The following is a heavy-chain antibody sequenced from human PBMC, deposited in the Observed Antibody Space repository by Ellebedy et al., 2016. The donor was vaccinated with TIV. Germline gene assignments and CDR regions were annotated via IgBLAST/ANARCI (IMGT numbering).Heavy chain of an antibody. CDR2: IDWDDDK. CDR1: GFSLSTSGMC. Sequence: SGPTLVKPTPTLTLTCTFSGFSLSTSGMCVSWIRQPPGKALEWLARIDWDDDKYYSTSLKTRITISQDTSKNQVVLTMTNMDPVDKATYYCARSDYYGSGTYYFDYWGQGTLVTVSS. D-gene: IGHD3-10*01. CDR3: ARSDYYGSGTYYFDY. J-gene: IGHJ4*02. V-gene: IGHV2-70*11.